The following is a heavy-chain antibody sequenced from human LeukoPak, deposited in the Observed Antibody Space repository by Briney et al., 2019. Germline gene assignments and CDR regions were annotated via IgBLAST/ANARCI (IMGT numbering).Heavy chain of an antibody. V-gene: IGHV1-8*01. CDR3: ARWRYYDFWSGYLTDAFDI. CDR1: GYTFTSYD. Sequence: ASVKVSCKASGYTFTSYDINWVRQATGQGREWIGWMNPNSGNTGYAQKFQGRVTMTRNTSISTAYMQLRSLTSQGAAVYYCARWRYYDFWSGYLTDAFDIWGQGTMVTVSS. CDR2: MNPNSGNT. D-gene: IGHD3-3*01. J-gene: IGHJ3*02.